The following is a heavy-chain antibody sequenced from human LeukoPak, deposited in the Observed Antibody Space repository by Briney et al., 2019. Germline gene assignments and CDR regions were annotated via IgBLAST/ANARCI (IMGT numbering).Heavy chain of an antibody. Sequence: SVKVSCKASGGTFSSYAISWVRPAPGQGLVWVGRIIPILGIANYAQKFQGRVTITADKSTSTAYMELSSLRSEDTAVYYCARDYDSSGYYYYYYGMDVWGQGTTVTVSS. CDR1: GGTFSSYA. V-gene: IGHV1-69*04. D-gene: IGHD3-22*01. CDR3: ARDYDSSGYYYYYYGMDV. CDR2: IIPILGIA. J-gene: IGHJ6*02.